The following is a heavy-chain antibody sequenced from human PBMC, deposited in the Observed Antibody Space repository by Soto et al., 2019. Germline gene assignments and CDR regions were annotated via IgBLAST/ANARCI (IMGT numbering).Heavy chain of an antibody. D-gene: IGHD3-22*01. Sequence: GGSLRLFCAASGFTFSSYWMHWVRQAPGEGLVWVSRINSDGSSTSYADSVKGRFTISRDNAKNTLYLQMNSLRAEDTAVYYCAREDAYYYDSSGHIDYWGQGTLVTVS. CDR3: AREDAYYYDSSGHIDY. CDR1: GFTFSSYW. V-gene: IGHV3-74*01. J-gene: IGHJ4*02. CDR2: INSDGSST.